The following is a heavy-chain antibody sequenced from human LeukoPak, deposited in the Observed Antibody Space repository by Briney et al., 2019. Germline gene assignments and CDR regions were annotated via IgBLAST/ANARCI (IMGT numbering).Heavy chain of an antibody. CDR2: IYPGDSDT. Sequence: GESLKISCKGSGYSFTSYWIGWVRQMPGKGLEWMGIIYPGDSDTRYSPSFQGQVTISADKSISTAYLQWSSLKASDTAMYYCARLLFLFDYYYDRSGYYSPLDYWGQGTLVTVSS. J-gene: IGHJ4*02. CDR1: GYSFTSYW. V-gene: IGHV5-51*01. D-gene: IGHD3-22*01. CDR3: ARLLFLFDYYYDRSGYYSPLDY.